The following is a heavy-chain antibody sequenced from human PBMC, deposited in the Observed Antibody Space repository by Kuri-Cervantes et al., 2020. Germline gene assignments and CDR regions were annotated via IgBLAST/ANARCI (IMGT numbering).Heavy chain of an antibody. V-gene: IGHV4-34*01. Sequence: SETLSLTCAVYGGSFSGYYWSWIRQPPGKGLEWIGEINHSGSTNYNPSLKSRVTISVDTSKNQFSLKLSSVTAADTAAYYCARGREWLRSRPFDYWGQGTLVTVSS. D-gene: IGHD5-12*01. CDR3: ARGREWLRSRPFDY. J-gene: IGHJ4*02. CDR2: INHSGST. CDR1: GGSFSGYY.